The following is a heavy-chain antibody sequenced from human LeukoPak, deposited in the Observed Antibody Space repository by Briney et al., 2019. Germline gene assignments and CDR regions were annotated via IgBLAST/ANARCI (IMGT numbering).Heavy chain of an antibody. J-gene: IGHJ4*02. CDR3: ARLMVRGVITSFDY. D-gene: IGHD3-10*01. CDR2: INWNGDST. V-gene: IGHV3-20*04. CDR1: GFTFDDYG. Sequence: GGSLRLSCAASGFTFDDYGMSWVRQAPGKGLEWVSGINWNGDSTGYADSVKGRFTISRDNAKNSLYLQMNSLRAEDTALYYCARLMVRGVITSFDYWGQGTLVTVSS.